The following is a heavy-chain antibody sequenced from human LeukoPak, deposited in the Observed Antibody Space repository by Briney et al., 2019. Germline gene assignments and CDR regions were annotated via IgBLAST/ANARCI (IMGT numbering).Heavy chain of an antibody. J-gene: IGHJ6*02. CDR3: ARGVVVVVAATQSHYYYGMDV. CDR2: INHSGST. Sequence: SETLSLTCTVSGGSINSYYWSWIRQPPGKGLEWIGEINHSGSTNYDPSLKSRVTTSVDTSKNQFSLKLSSVTAADTAVYYCARGVVVVVAATQSHYYYGMDVWGQGTTVTVSS. V-gene: IGHV4-34*01. D-gene: IGHD2-15*01. CDR1: GGSINSYY.